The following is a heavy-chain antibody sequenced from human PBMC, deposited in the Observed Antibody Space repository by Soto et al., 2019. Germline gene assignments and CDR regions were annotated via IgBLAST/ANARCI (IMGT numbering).Heavy chain of an antibody. CDR1: GGSISSGDYY. CDR2: IYYSGST. V-gene: IGHV4-30-4*01. J-gene: IGHJ5*02. CDR3: AREGLGYYYDSSGSRQLGWFDP. Sequence: PSENLSLTCTVSGGSISSGDYYWSWIRQPPGTGLEWIGYIYYSGSTYYNPSLKSRVTISVDTSKNQFSLKLSSVTAADTAVYYCAREGLGYYYDSSGSRQLGWFDPWGQGTLVTVSS. D-gene: IGHD3-22*01.